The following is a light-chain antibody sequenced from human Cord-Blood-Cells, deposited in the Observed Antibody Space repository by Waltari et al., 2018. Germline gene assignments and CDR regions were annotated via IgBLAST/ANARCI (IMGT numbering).Light chain of an antibody. CDR1: SPTLGKYH. CDR3: GTWDSSLSAGV. V-gene: IGLV1-51*01. Sequence: QPVLTHTPSLSAAPGHKVTHPCSGRSPTLGKYHVSWYQQRPGTAPKLLIYDNNKRPSGIPDRFSGSKSGTSATLGITGLQTGDEADYYCGTWDSSLSAGVFGGGTKLTVL. J-gene: IGLJ3*02. CDR2: DNN.